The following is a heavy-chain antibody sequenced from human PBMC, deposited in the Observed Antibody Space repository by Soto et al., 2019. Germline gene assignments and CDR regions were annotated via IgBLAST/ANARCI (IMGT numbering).Heavy chain of an antibody. CDR1: GFTFSSYA. CDR2: ISYDGSNK. D-gene: IGHD5-18*01. Sequence: PGGALRLSCAASGFTFSSYAMHWVRQAPGKGLEWVAVISYDGSNKYYADSGKGRFTISRDNSKNTLYLQMNSLRAEDTAVYYCARDPLWGTAMVLWYFDLWGRGTLVTVSS. J-gene: IGHJ2*01. CDR3: ARDPLWGTAMVLWYFDL. V-gene: IGHV3-30-3*01.